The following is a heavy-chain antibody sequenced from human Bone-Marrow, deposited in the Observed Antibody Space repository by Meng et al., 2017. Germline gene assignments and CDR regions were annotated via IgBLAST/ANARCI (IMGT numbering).Heavy chain of an antibody. CDR2: ISGSGGST. J-gene: IGHJ4*02. CDR3: AKAGSGYSYGVIDY. V-gene: IGHV3-23*01. CDR1: GVTFSSYA. D-gene: IGHD5-18*01. Sequence: GGSLRLSCAASGVTFSSYAMSWVRQAPGTGLEWVSAISGSGGSTYYADSVKGRLTISRDNSKNTLYLQMNSLRAEDTAVYYCAKAGSGYSYGVIDYWGQGTLVTVSS.